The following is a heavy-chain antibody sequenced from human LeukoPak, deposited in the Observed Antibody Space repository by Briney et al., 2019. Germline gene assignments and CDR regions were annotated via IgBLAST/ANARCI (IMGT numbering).Heavy chain of an antibody. CDR2: IWYDGSNK. CDR3: AREKRGYSYGVVFDY. D-gene: IGHD5-18*01. CDR1: GFTFSSYG. J-gene: IGHJ4*02. V-gene: IGHV3-33*01. Sequence: GGSLRLSCAASGFTFSSYGMHWVRQAPGKGLEWVAVIWYDGSNKYYADSVKGRFTISRDNSKNTQYLQMNSLRAEDTAVYYCAREKRGYSYGVVFDYWGQGTLVTVSS.